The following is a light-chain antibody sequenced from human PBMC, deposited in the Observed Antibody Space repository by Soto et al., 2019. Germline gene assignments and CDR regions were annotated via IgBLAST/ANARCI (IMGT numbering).Light chain of an antibody. V-gene: IGLV2-14*03. CDR3: SSYTRTSTLYV. Sequence: QSALTQPASVSGSPGQSITISCTGTSSDIGGYNYVSWYRQHPGKAPELMIYDVANRPPGVSDRFSGSKSGNTASLTISGLQTEDEADYYCSSYTRTSTLYVFGTGTKLTVL. CDR2: DVA. J-gene: IGLJ1*01. CDR1: SSDIGGYNY.